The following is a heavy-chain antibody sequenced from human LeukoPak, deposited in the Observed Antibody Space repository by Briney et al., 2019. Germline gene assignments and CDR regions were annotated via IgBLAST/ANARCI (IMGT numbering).Heavy chain of an antibody. CDR2: MNPNSGNT. Sequence: ASVKVSCKASGYTFTSYDINWVRQATGQGLEWMGWMNPNSGNTGYAQKFQGRVTMTRNTSISTAYMELSSLRSEDTAVYYCARRFTTKYNWFDPWGQGTLVTVSS. D-gene: IGHD4-11*01. CDR1: GYTFTSYD. CDR3: ARRFTTKYNWFDP. J-gene: IGHJ5*02. V-gene: IGHV1-8*01.